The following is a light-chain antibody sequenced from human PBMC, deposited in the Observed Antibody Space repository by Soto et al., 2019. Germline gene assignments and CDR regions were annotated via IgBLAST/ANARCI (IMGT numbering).Light chain of an antibody. CDR2: SAS. CDR3: QQYNSYSPWT. Sequence: DIQMTQSPSSLSASVGDRVTITCRASQGISSWLAWFQQKPGKAPKYLIQSASSLQSGVPSTFSGSGSGTEFTLTISSLQPDDFATYYCQQYNSYSPWTFGQGTKVDI. V-gene: IGKV1D-16*01. CDR1: QGISSW. J-gene: IGKJ1*01.